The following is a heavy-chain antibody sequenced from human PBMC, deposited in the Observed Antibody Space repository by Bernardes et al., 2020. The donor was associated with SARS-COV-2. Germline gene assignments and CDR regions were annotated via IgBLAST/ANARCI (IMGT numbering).Heavy chain of an antibody. D-gene: IGHD4-17*01. Sequence: ASVKVSCKAFGYTFNDYYIQWVRQAPGQGLEWMGRINPNSGGTLYAQNFQARFTMTRDTSITTAYMELTSLRSDDTAVYYCARKYRGYGDSFDPWGQGTLVTVSS. CDR3: ARKYRGYGDSFDP. J-gene: IGHJ5*02. CDR1: GYTFNDYY. CDR2: INPNSGGT. V-gene: IGHV1-2*02.